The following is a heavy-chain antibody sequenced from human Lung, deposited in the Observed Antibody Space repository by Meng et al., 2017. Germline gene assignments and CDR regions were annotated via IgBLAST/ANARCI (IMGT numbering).Heavy chain of an antibody. Sequence: GQLLQPGAEGKRPGASVKVSCKASGYTFPDYWLHWVRRAPGQGLEWMGRINPKSGDTHYAQRFQGRVTMTGDTSISTAYMELSGLRSDDTAMYYCARDEDISAADKLFGDYWGQGTLVTVSS. J-gene: IGHJ4*02. CDR1: GYTFPDYW. CDR2: INPKSGDT. V-gene: IGHV1-2*06. D-gene: IGHD6-13*01. CDR3: ARDEDISAADKLFGDY.